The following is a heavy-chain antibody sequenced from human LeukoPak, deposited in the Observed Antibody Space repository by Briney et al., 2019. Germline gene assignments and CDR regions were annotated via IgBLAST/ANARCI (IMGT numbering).Heavy chain of an antibody. V-gene: IGHV3-30*02. CDR2: IRYDGSNK. J-gene: IGHJ4*02. Sequence: GGSLRLSCAASGFTFSTYAMIWVRQAPGKGLEWVAFIRYDGSNKYYADSVKGRFTISRDNSKNTLYLQMNSLRAEDTAVYYCAKAGYYDSSGYYDLDYWGQGTLVTVSS. D-gene: IGHD3-22*01. CDR3: AKAGYYDSSGYYDLDY. CDR1: GFTFSTYA.